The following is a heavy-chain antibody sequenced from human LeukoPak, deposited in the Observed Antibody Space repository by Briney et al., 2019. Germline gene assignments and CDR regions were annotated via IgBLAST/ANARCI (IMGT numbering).Heavy chain of an antibody. D-gene: IGHD4-17*01. Sequence: SVKVSCKASGGTFSSYAISWVRQAPGQGLERMGGIIPIFGTANYAQKFQGRVTITADESTSTAYMELSSLRSEDTAVYYCARVSPPYGDYVPYYFDYWGQGTLVTVSS. CDR1: GGTFSSYA. CDR3: ARVSPPYGDYVPYYFDY. J-gene: IGHJ4*02. V-gene: IGHV1-69*13. CDR2: IIPIFGTA.